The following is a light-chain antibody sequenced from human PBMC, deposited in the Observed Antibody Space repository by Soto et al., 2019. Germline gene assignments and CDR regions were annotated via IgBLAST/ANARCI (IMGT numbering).Light chain of an antibody. CDR3: QHSYSAPRT. CDR2: AAS. CDR1: KSISNW. J-gene: IGKJ5*01. Sequence: DIQMTQSPSTLSASVGDRVTITCRASKSISNWLAWYQQKPGRVPKVLIYAASTLQSGVPSRFSGSGSGTDFTLTISSLQPEDVATYYCQHSYSAPRTFGQGTRLEIK. V-gene: IGKV1-27*01.